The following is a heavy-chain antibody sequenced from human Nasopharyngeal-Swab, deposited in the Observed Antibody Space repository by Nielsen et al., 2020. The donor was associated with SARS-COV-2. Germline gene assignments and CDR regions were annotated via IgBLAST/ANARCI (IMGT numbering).Heavy chain of an antibody. Sequence: GESLKISCTASGFTFGYYAMSWVRQAPGKGLEWVGFIRSKAYGGTTEYPASVKGRFTISRDDSKSIAYLQMNSLKTEDTAVYYCTRERGYSYGRYYFDYWGQGTLVTVSS. D-gene: IGHD5-18*01. CDR1: GFTFGYYA. CDR3: TRERGYSYGRYYFDY. CDR2: IRSKAYGGTT. J-gene: IGHJ4*02. V-gene: IGHV3-49*04.